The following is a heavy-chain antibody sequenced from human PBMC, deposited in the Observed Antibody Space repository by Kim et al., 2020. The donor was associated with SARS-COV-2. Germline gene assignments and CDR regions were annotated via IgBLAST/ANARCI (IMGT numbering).Heavy chain of an antibody. CDR3: ARLEVNGIGGRCWFGP. CDR2: VYYSGST. Sequence: SETLSLTCTVSGGSISRSNSHWGWIRQPPGKGLEWIGSVYYSGSTFYNPSLKSRVTISVDTSENQLSLKLTSVTAADTAVYYGARLEVNGIGGRCWFGP. V-gene: IGHV4-39*01. D-gene: IGHD1-26*01. CDR1: GGSISRSNSH. J-gene: IGHJ5*02.